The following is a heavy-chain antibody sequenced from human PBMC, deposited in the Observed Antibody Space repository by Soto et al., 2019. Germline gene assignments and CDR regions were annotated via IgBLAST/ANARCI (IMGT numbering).Heavy chain of an antibody. J-gene: IGHJ5*02. V-gene: IGHV3-30-3*01. CDR3: ARDQGRTVTRGDWFDP. D-gene: IGHD6-19*01. Sequence: QVQLVESGGGVVQPGRSLRLSCAASGFMFSTYAMHWVRQAPGKGLEWVAVISYDGSDIYYGDSGKGRFTIPRDNSRNTLYLEMNSLQTEDTAVFYCARDQGRTVTRGDWFDPWGQGTLVTVSS. CDR2: ISYDGSDI. CDR1: GFMFSTYA.